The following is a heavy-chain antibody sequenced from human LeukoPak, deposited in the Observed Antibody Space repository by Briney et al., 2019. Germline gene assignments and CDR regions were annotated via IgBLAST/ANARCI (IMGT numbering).Heavy chain of an antibody. J-gene: IGHJ4*02. V-gene: IGHV3-23*01. CDR2: ISGNGDST. D-gene: IGHD1-26*01. CDR1: GLSFSSYA. Sequence: GSLRLSCAASGLSFSSYAMSWVRQAPGKGLEWVSVISGNGDSTHYADAVKGRFTSSRDNSMNTLYLQMNSLRAEDTAVYYCTKSVAGRLDYWGQGSLVTVSS. CDR3: TKSVAGRLDY.